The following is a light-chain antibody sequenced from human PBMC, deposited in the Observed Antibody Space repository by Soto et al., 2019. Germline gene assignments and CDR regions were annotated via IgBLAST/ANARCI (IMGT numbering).Light chain of an antibody. V-gene: IGKV3-20*01. CDR3: QHYNSYSEA. CDR2: GAS. CDR1: QSVSSNY. J-gene: IGKJ1*01. Sequence: EIVLAQSPGTLSLSPGERATLSCRASQSVSSNYLAWYQQKPGQAPRLLIYGASSRATGIPDRFSGSGSGTDFTLTISRLEPDDFATYYCQHYNSYSEAFGQGTKVDIK.